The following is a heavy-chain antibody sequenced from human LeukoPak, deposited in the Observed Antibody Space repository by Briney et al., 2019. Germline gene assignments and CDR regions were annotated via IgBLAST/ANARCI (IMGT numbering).Heavy chain of an antibody. J-gene: IGHJ4*02. V-gene: IGHV4-59*08. CDR1: GGSINSYY. D-gene: IGHD6-13*01. CDR2: IYYSGST. Sequence: SETLSLTCTVSGGSINSYYWSWIRQPPGKGLEWIGYIYYSGSTNYNPSLKSRVTISVDTSKNQFSLKLSSVTAADTAVYYCARHSMRSSWASPFDYWGQGTLVTVSS. CDR3: ARHSMRSSWASPFDY.